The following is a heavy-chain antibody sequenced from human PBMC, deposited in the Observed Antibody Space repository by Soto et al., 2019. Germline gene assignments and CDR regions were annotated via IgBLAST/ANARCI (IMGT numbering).Heavy chain of an antibody. D-gene: IGHD6-19*01. CDR1: GYTITSXD. CDR3: AREKAGLDV. Sequence: ASVKVSCKASGYTITSXDINWVRQATGQGLEWMGWMNPNSGNTAYAQTFQGRVTMTRNSSISTAYMELSSLRSEDTAVYYCAREKAGLDVWGQGTTVTVSS. V-gene: IGHV1-8*01. J-gene: IGHJ6*02. CDR2: MNPNSGNT.